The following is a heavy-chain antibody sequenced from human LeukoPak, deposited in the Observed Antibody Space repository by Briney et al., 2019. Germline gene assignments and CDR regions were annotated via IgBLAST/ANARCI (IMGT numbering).Heavy chain of an antibody. Sequence: GGSLRLSCAASGFTISDYYMSWIRQAPGKGLEWVSYISSSSSYTNYADSVKGRFTISRDNAKNSLYLQMNSLRAEDTAVYYCARIRDYDILTGYYAPPDYWGQGTLVTVSS. CDR2: ISSSSSYT. V-gene: IGHV3-11*03. CDR1: GFTISDYY. D-gene: IGHD3-9*01. J-gene: IGHJ4*02. CDR3: ARIRDYDILTGYYAPPDY.